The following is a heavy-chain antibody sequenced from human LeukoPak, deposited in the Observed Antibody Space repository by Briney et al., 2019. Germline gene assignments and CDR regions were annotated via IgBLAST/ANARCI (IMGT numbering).Heavy chain of an antibody. CDR1: GGSISGYY. D-gene: IGHD2-15*01. J-gene: IGHJ5*02. CDR2: IYYSGST. V-gene: IGHV4-59*01. Sequence: PSETLSLTCTVSGGSISGYYWSWIRQPPGKGLEWIEYIYYSGSTSYNPSLKSRVTISVDTSKNQFSLKLSSVTAEDTAVYYCAREEVGGPGDNWFDPWGQGTLVTVSS. CDR3: AREEVGGPGDNWFDP.